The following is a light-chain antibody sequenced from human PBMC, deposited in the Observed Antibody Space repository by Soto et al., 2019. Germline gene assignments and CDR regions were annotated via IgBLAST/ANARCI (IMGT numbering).Light chain of an antibody. V-gene: IGKV4-1*01. CDR3: QQYYSNPPT. CDR2: WTS. Sequence: DIVMTQSPDSLAVSLGERATINCNSSQSILYSSNSKNCLAWYQQKPGQPPKLLIFWTSTRESGVPDRFSGSGSGTHFTLTINNLQAEDVAVYHCQQYYSNPPTLGQGTKVDMK. J-gene: IGKJ1*01. CDR1: QSILYSSNSKNC.